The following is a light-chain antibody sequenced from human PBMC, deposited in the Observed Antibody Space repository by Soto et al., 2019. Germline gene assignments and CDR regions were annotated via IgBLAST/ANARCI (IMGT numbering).Light chain of an antibody. Sequence: EIVLTQSPGTLSLSPGERATLSCRASQSLSSSYLAWYQQKPGQAPRVLIYGASSRATGIPDRFSGSGSGTDLTLTITRLEPEDFAIYYWQQYGSSPLTFGGGTRVESK. V-gene: IGKV3-20*01. CDR3: QQYGSSPLT. CDR2: GAS. CDR1: QSLSSSY. J-gene: IGKJ4*01.